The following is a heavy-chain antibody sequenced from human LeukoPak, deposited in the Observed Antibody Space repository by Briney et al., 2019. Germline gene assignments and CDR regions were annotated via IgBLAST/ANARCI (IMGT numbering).Heavy chain of an antibody. CDR3: TRGAGWLIDY. CDR2: FHNSGTS. D-gene: IGHD3-16*01. J-gene: IGHJ4*02. V-gene: IGHV4-61*05. Sequence: SSETLSLTCTVSGGSISSSSYYWVWIRQPPGKGLEWIGYFHNSGTSTYNPSLKSRVTISADTSKNQFSLKLNSLTTADTAVYYCTRGAGWLIDYWGQGILVTVSS. CDR1: GGSISSSSYY.